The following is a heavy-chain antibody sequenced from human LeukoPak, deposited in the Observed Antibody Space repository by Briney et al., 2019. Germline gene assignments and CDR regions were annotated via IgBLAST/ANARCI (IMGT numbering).Heavy chain of an antibody. Sequence: NTGGSLRLSCAASGFSYSNAWMTWVRQAPGKALEWVGRIKRKIDGETADYATPVKGRFTISRDDSKNTLYLQMNSLNTEDSGIYYCTTDGGWYDYWGQGTLVTVSS. CDR1: GFSYSNAW. CDR3: TTDGGWYDY. V-gene: IGHV3-15*01. CDR2: IKRKIDGETA. D-gene: IGHD6-19*01. J-gene: IGHJ4*02.